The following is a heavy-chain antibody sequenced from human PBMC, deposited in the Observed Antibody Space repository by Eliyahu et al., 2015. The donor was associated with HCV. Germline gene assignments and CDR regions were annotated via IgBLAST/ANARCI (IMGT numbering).Heavy chain of an antibody. D-gene: IGHD6-19*01. V-gene: IGHV3-9*01. J-gene: IGHJ6*02. Sequence: EVQLVESGGGLVQPGRSLRLSCAASGFTFDDYAMHWVRQAPGKGLEGVSGISWNSGSIGYADSVKGRFTISRDNAKNSLYLQMNSLRAEDTALYYCAKDIRSGWYYYYYGMDVWGQGTTVTVSS. CDR2: ISWNSGSI. CDR3: AKDIRSGWYYYYYGMDV. CDR1: GFTFDDYA.